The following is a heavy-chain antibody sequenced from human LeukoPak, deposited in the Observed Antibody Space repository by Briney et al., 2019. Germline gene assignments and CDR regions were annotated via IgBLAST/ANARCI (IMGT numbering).Heavy chain of an antibody. CDR1: GGPFSGYS. CDR3: ARGIDY. V-gene: IGHV4-34*01. J-gene: IGHJ4*02. Sequence: SETLSLTCAVYGGPFSGYSWNWVRQPPGKGLEWIGEINYSGSTNYNPSLKSRVTISLVTAKNQFSLELTSVTAVDPAVYFCARGIDYWGQGTLVTVSS. CDR2: INYSGST.